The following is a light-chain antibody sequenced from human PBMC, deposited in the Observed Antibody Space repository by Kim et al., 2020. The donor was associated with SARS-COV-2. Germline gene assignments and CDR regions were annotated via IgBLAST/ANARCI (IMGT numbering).Light chain of an antibody. CDR2: EDN. J-gene: IGLJ3*02. CDR3: QSYDSSNWV. V-gene: IGLV6-57*04. Sequence: NFMLTQPHSVSESPGKTVTISCTRSSGSIAGNYVQWSQQRPGSAPTTVIYEDNQRPSGVPDRFSGSIDSSSNSASLTISGLKTEDEADYYCQSYDSSNWVFGGGTQLTVL. CDR1: SGSIAGNY.